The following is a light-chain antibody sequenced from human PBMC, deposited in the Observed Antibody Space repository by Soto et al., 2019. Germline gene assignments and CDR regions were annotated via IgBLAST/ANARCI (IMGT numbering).Light chain of an antibody. J-gene: IGLJ1*01. CDR1: SSNIGSNT. Sequence: QSVLTQPPSASGALGQRVTISCSGGSSNIGSNTVNWYQQIPETAPKLLIYINDQRPSGVPDRFSGSKSGTSASLAISGLQSEDEGDYYCAAWDDRLNGYVFGTGTKVTVL. V-gene: IGLV1-44*01. CDR2: IND. CDR3: AAWDDRLNGYV.